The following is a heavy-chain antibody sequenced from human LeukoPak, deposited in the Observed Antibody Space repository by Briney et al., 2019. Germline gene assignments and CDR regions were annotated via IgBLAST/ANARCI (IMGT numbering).Heavy chain of an antibody. CDR2: ISYDGSNK. D-gene: IGHD6-13*01. V-gene: IGHV3-30*18. Sequence: GGSLRLSCAASGFTFSSCGMHWVRQAPGKGLEWVAVISYDGSNKYYADSVKGRFTISRDNSKNTLYLQMNSLRAEDTAVYYCAKDRKSSSWYIFDYWGQGTLVTVSS. CDR1: GFTFSSCG. J-gene: IGHJ4*02. CDR3: AKDRKSSSWYIFDY.